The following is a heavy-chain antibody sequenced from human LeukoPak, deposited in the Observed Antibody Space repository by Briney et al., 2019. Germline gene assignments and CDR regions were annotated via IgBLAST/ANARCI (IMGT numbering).Heavy chain of an antibody. CDR3: ARDRNDFWSGYSRFDY. D-gene: IGHD3-3*01. Sequence: GGSLRLSCAASGFTFSSYSMNWVRQAPGKGLEWVSYISSSSSTIYYADSVKGRFTISRDNAKNSLYLQMNSLRDEDTAVYYCARDRNDFWSGYSRFDYWGQGTLVTVSS. CDR2: ISSSSSTI. J-gene: IGHJ4*02. CDR1: GFTFSSYS. V-gene: IGHV3-48*02.